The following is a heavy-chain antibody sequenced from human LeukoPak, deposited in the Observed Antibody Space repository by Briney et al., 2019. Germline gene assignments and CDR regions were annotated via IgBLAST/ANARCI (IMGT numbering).Heavy chain of an antibody. J-gene: IGHJ4*02. CDR3: ARGHYDVLAASYKWTPDY. CDR1: GFTFSSYA. Sequence: GGSLRLSCAASGFTFSSYAMSWVRQAPGKGLEWVSSITSGGDYIYYADSVKGRFTTSRDNAKDSLSLQLNSLRVEDTAVYYCARGHYDVLAASYKWTPDYWGQGTLVTVSS. CDR2: ITSGGDYI. V-gene: IGHV3-21*01. D-gene: IGHD3-9*01.